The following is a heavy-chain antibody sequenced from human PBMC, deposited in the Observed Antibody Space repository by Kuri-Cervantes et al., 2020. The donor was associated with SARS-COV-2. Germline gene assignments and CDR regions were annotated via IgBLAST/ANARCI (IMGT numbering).Heavy chain of an antibody. V-gene: IGHV3-21*01. D-gene: IGHD5-12*01. CDR2: ISSSSSYI. CDR1: GFTFSSYS. CDR3: ARGMGGYDAFDI. Sequence: LSLTCAASGFTFSSYSMNWVRQAPGKGLEWVSSISSSSSYIYYADSVKGRFTISRDNAKNSLYLQMNSLRAEDTAVYYCARGMGGYDAFDIWGQGTMVTVSS. J-gene: IGHJ3*02.